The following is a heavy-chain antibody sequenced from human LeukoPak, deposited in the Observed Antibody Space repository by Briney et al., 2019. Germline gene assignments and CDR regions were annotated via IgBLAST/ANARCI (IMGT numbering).Heavy chain of an antibody. Sequence: SETLSLTCAVYGGSFSGYYWSWIRQPPGKGLEWIGEINHSGSTNYNPSLKSRATILVDTSKAQLSLKLSSVTAADTAVYCCGSPNTLNTASYYMDVWAKGPRSPSP. V-gene: IGHV4-34*01. CDR2: INHSGST. CDR3: GSPNTLNTASYYMDV. J-gene: IGHJ6*03. D-gene: IGHD2-21*02. CDR1: GGSFSGYY.